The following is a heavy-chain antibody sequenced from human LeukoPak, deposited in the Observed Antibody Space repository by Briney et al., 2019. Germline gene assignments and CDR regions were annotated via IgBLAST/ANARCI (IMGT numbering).Heavy chain of an antibody. CDR2: ISGSGGST. CDR1: GFTFSSYA. D-gene: IGHD3-3*01. V-gene: IGHV3-23*01. CDR3: AKGTTIFGVVTYDY. J-gene: IGHJ4*02. Sequence: GRSLRLSCAASGFTFSSYAMSWVRQAPGKGLEWVSAISGSGGSTYYADSVKGRFTISRDNSKNTLYLQMNSLRAEDTAVYYCAKGTTIFGVVTYDYWGQGTLVTVSS.